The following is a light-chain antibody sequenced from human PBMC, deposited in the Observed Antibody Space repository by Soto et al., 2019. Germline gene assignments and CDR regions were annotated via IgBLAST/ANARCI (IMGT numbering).Light chain of an antibody. J-gene: IGLJ2*01. Sequence: QSVLTQPPSASGTPGQRVTISCSGGGSSIGTNTVNWYRQLPGTAPKLVIFGDNQRPSGVPDRFSGSKSDTSASLAISGLQSEDEADYYCAAWDGSLNNVLFGGGTKLTVL. CDR2: GDN. V-gene: IGLV1-44*01. CDR1: GSSIGTNT. CDR3: AAWDGSLNNVL.